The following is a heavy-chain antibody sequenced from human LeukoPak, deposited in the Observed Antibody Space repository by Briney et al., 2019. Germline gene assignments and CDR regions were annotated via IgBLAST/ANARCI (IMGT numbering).Heavy chain of an antibody. CDR1: GFTFSSYA. CDR3: AKGAESSGYYYDSSGYLDY. J-gene: IGHJ4*02. D-gene: IGHD3-22*01. CDR2: ISDSGGST. Sequence: PGRSLRLSCAASGFTFSSYAMSWVRQAPGKGLEWVSAISDSGGSTYYADSVKGRFTISRDNSKNTLYLQMNSLRAEDTAVYYCAKGAESSGYYYDSSGYLDYWGQGTLVTVSS. V-gene: IGHV3-23*01.